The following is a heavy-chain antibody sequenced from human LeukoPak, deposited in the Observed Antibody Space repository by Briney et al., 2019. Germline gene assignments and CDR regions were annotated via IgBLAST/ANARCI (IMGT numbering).Heavy chain of an antibody. J-gene: IGHJ1*01. Sequence: SETLSLTCTGSGGSISSYYWSWIRQPPGKGLEWIGYIYYSGSTNYNPSLKSRVTISVDTSKNQFSLKLSSVTAADTAVYYCARHSEQWLTSGYFQHWGQGTLVTVSS. CDR2: IYYSGST. D-gene: IGHD6-19*01. CDR1: GGSISSYY. CDR3: ARHSEQWLTSGYFQH. V-gene: IGHV4-59*08.